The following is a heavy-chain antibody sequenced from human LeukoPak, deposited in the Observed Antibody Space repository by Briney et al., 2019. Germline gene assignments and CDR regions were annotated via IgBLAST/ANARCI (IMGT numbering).Heavy chain of an antibody. J-gene: IGHJ6*03. CDR3: AKDQPPRYYDFWSGYYDGYYYYMDV. D-gene: IGHD3-3*01. V-gene: IGHV3-30*02. Sequence: GGSLRLSCAASGFTFSSYGMHWVRQAPGKRLEWVAFIRYDGSNKYYADSVKGRFTISRDNSKKTLYLQMNSLRAEDTAVYYCAKDQPPRYYDFWSGYYDGYYYYMDVWGKGTTVTVSS. CDR2: IRYDGSNK. CDR1: GFTFSSYG.